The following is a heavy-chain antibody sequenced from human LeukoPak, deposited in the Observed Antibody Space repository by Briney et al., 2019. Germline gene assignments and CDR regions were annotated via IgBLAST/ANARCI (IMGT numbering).Heavy chain of an antibody. CDR2: INHSGST. CDR3: ARGRIRFTIFGVARDAFDI. D-gene: IGHD3-3*01. Sequence: SETLSLTCAVYGGSFSGYYWSWIRQPPGKGLEWIGEINHSGSTNYNPSLKSRVTISVDTSKNQFSLKLSSVTAADTAVYHCARGRIRFTIFGVARDAFDIWGQGTMVTVSS. CDR1: GGSFSGYY. J-gene: IGHJ3*02. V-gene: IGHV4-34*01.